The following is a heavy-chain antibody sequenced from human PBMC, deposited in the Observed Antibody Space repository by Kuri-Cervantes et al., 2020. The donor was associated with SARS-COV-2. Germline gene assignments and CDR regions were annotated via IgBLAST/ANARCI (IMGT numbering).Heavy chain of an antibody. CDR3: ARGWRWFDP. CDR2: ISSSSSYT. J-gene: IGHJ5*02. V-gene: IGHV3-11*05. Sequence: GGSLRLSCAASGFTVRNSYMSWVRQAPGKGLEWVSYISSSSSYTNYADPVKGRFTISRDNAKNSLYLQMNSLRAEDTAVYYCARGWRWFDPWGQGTLVTVSS. CDR1: GFTVRNSY. D-gene: IGHD2-15*01.